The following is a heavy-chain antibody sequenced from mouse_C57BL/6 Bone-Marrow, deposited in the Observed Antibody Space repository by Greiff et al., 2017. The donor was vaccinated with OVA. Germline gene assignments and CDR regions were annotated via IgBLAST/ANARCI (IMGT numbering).Heavy chain of an antibody. D-gene: IGHD2-2*01. CDR1: GYAFSSSW. V-gene: IGHV1-82*01. J-gene: IGHJ4*01. CDR2: IYPGDGDT. CDR3: ARRTMVTHYYAMDY. Sequence: VQLQQSGPELVKPGASVKISCKASGYAFSSSWMNWVKQRPGKGLEWIGRIYPGDGDTNYNGKFKGKATLTADKSSSTAYMQLSSLTSEDSAVYFCARRTMVTHYYAMDYWGQGTSVTVSS.